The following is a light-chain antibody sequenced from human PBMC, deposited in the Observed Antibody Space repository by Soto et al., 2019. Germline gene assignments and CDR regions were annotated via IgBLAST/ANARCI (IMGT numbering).Light chain of an antibody. J-gene: IGKJ4*01. Sequence: EIVLTQSPGTLSLSPGEIATLSCRASQSVSSSYLAWYQQKPGQAPRLLIYGASSRATGIPDRFSGSGSGTDFTLTISRLEPEDFAVYYRQQYGSSPLTFGGGTKVEIK. CDR2: GAS. V-gene: IGKV3-20*01. CDR1: QSVSSSY. CDR3: QQYGSSPLT.